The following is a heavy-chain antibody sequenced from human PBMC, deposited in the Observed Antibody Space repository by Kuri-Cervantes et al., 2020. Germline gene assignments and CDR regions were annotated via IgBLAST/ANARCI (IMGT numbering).Heavy chain of an antibody. CDR3: ARGPGVGAAGDY. CDR2: ISSSSSYI. Sequence: GGSLRLSCAASGFTFSSYSMNWVRQAPGKGLEWVSSISSSSSYIYYADSVKGRFTISRDSAKNSLYLQMNSLRAEDTAVYYCARGPGVGAAGDYWGQGTLVTVSS. CDR1: GFTFSSYS. V-gene: IGHV3-21*01. J-gene: IGHJ4*02. D-gene: IGHD6-13*01.